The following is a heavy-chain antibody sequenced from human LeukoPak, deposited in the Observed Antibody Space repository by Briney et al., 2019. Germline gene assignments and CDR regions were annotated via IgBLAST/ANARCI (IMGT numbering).Heavy chain of an antibody. CDR2: VNLQGST. CDR3: AREGGPYRPLDY. V-gene: IGHV4-4*02. Sequence: SGTLSLTCGVSGGSITSTNYWTWVRQPPGKGLEWIGEVNLQGSTNYNPSLMGRVAISVDMSENHISLRLTSVTAADTAVYYCAREGGPYRPLDYSGQGTLVTVSS. CDR1: GGSITSTNY. J-gene: IGHJ4*02.